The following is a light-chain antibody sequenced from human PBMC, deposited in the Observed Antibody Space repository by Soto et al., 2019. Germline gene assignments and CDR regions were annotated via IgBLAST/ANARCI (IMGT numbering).Light chain of an antibody. Sequence: QSVLTQPPSVSEAPRQRVTISCSGSSSNIGNNAVNWYQQLPGKAPKLLIYYDDLLPSGVSERVSGSKSGTSASLAISGLQSEDEDDYHCAAWDDSLNGWVFGGGTKLTVL. CDR3: AAWDDSLNGWV. CDR1: SSNIGNNA. CDR2: YDD. V-gene: IGLV1-36*01. J-gene: IGLJ3*02.